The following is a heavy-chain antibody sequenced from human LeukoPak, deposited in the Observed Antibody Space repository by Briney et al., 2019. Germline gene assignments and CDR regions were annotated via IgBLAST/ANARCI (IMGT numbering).Heavy chain of an antibody. CDR2: SYSDSNT. D-gene: IGHD1-14*01. CDR3: VRKNRDFNAAFDI. V-gene: IGHV3-53*01. J-gene: IGHJ3*02. CDR1: GFTVSNNY. Sequence: PGGSLRPSCAASGFTVSNNYMSWVRQAPGKGLEWVSISYSDSNTNYADSVKGRFTISRDTSQNTLSLQMNSQRAEDTAVYYCVRKNRDFNAAFDIWGQGTVVTVSS.